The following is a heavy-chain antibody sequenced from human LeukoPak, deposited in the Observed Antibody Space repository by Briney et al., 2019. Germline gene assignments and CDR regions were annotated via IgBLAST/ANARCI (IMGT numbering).Heavy chain of an antibody. D-gene: IGHD3-22*01. CDR2: ISYDGSNK. V-gene: IGHV3-30*04. Sequence: GGSLRLSWAASGFTFRSYAMHWVRQAPGKGLEWVALISYDGSNKYYADSVKGRFTISRDNSKNTLYLQMNSLRAEDTAVYYCARGITYYYDSSGYYEDYWGQGTLVTVSS. CDR1: GFTFRSYA. J-gene: IGHJ4*02. CDR3: ARGITYYYDSSGYYEDY.